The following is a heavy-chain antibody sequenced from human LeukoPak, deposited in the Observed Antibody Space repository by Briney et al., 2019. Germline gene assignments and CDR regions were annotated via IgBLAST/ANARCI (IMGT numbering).Heavy chain of an antibody. CDR1: GYSISSDNH. V-gene: IGHV4-38-2*01. CDR2: IFHSGST. D-gene: IGHD3-22*01. J-gene: IGHJ4*02. Sequence: PSETLSLTCAVSGYSISSDNHWVWIRQPPGQGLEWTGGIFHSGSTYYNPSLKSRVTMSVDTSKNQFSLKLSSVTAADTAVYYCARAPRDSSSSNYMRRFDYWGQGTLVTVSS. CDR3: ARAPRDSSSSNYMRRFDY.